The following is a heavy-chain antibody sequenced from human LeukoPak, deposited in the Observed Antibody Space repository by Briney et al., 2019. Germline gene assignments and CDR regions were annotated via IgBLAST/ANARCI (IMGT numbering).Heavy chain of an antibody. CDR2: ISNDGSRK. V-gene: IGHV3-30*03. J-gene: IGHJ4*02. Sequence: HPGGSLRLSCAPSGFTFSRRGTHWVRQAPGKGLEWVAIISNDGSRKYYAHSVEGRFTISRDNSKNTLYLQMDSLRAEDTAVYYCARDRAWNYFDYWGQGTLVTVSS. D-gene: IGHD3-3*01. CDR1: GFTFSRRG. CDR3: ARDRAWNYFDY.